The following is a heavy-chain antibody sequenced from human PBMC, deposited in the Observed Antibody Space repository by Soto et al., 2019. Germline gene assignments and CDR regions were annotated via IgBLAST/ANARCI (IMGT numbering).Heavy chain of an antibody. V-gene: IGHV4-39*01. Sequence: TETLSLTCTVSGGSISSSSYYWGWIRQPPGKGLEWIGSIYYSGSTYYNPSLKSRVTISVDTSKNQFSLKLSSVTAADTAVYYCARLLARRAYYFDYWGQGTLVTVSS. CDR2: IYYSGST. J-gene: IGHJ4*02. CDR1: GGSISSSSYY. D-gene: IGHD2-15*01. CDR3: ARLLARRAYYFDY.